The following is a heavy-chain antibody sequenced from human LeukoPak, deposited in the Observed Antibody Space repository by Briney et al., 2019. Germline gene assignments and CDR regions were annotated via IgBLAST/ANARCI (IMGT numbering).Heavy chain of an antibody. CDR3: ARDGLTDKYTYYYDSSGYDY. CDR2: IYYSGST. Sequence: SETLSLTCTVSGGSISSYYWSWIRQPPGKGLEWIGYIYYSGSTDYNPSLKSRVTISVDTSKNQFSLKLSSVTAADTAVYYCARDGLTDKYTYYYDSSGYDYWGQGTLVTVSS. CDR1: GGSISSYY. J-gene: IGHJ4*02. D-gene: IGHD3-22*01. V-gene: IGHV4-59*12.